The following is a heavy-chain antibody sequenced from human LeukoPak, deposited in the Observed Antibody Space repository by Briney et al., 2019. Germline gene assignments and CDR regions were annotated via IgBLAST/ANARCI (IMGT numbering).Heavy chain of an antibody. Sequence: ASVKVSCKASGYTFTGYYMHWVRQAPGQGLEWMGWINPNSGNTGYAQKFQGRVTMTRNTSISTAYMELSSLRSEDTAVYYCARTKTTYYDFWSGYSYYYYYMDVWGKGTTVTVSS. D-gene: IGHD3-3*01. V-gene: IGHV1-8*02. CDR3: ARTKTTYYDFWSGYSYYYYYMDV. CDR2: INPNSGNT. CDR1: GYTFTGYY. J-gene: IGHJ6*03.